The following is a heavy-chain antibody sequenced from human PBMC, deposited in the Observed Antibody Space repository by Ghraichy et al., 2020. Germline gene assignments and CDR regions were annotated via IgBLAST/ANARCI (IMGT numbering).Heavy chain of an antibody. CDR3: ARGDYFGSGSD. Sequence: SQTLSLTCAVYGGSFSGYYWSWIRQPPGKGLEWIGEITPSRSTAYNPSLKSRVTISADTSKKQFSLKVNSVTAADTAVYYCARGDYFGSGSDWGQGTLVTVSS. CDR2: ITPSRST. CDR1: GGSFSGYY. D-gene: IGHD3-10*01. J-gene: IGHJ4*02. V-gene: IGHV4-34*01.